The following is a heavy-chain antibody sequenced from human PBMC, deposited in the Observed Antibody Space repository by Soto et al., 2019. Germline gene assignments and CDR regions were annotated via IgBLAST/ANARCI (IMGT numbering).Heavy chain of an antibody. CDR2: ISGSGGST. CDR1: GFTFSSYA. J-gene: IGHJ6*02. Sequence: GRSLRLSCAASGFTFSSYAMSWVRQAPGKGLEWVSAISGSGGSTYYADSVKGRFTISRDNSKNTLYLQMNSLRAEDTAVYYCASRGGSSWYYYGMDVWGQGTTVTVSS. V-gene: IGHV3-23*01. CDR3: ASRGGSSWYYYGMDV. D-gene: IGHD6-13*01.